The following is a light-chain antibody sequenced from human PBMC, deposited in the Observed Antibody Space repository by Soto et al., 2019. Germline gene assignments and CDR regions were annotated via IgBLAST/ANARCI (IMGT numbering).Light chain of an antibody. CDR3: HQSYSNPWS. J-gene: IGKJ1*01. V-gene: IGKV3-15*01. CDR2: GAS. Sequence: EIVMTQSPATLSVSPGERATLSCRASQSVSSNLAWYQQKPGQAPRLLIYGASTRATGIPARFSGSGSGTEFTLTISSLQSEDFAVYYCHQSYSNPWSFGQGTTVEIK. CDR1: QSVSSN.